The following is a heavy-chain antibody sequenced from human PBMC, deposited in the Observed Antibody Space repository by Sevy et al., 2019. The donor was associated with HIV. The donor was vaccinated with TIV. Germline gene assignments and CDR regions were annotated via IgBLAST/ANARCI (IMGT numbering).Heavy chain of an antibody. V-gene: IGHV4-59*01. CDR1: GGSISSYY. Sequence: SETLSLTCTVSGGSISSYYWSWIRQPPGKGLEWIGYIYYSGSTNYNPSLKSRVTISVDTSKNQFSLKLSSVTAADTAVYYCVKTVSAPPYYYMDVWGKGTTVTVSS. CDR2: IYYSGST. J-gene: IGHJ6*03. CDR3: VKTVSAPPYYYMDV.